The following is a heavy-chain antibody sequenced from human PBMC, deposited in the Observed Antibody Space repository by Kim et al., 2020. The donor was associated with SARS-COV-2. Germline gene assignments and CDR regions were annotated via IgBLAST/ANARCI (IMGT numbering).Heavy chain of an antibody. J-gene: IGHJ6*02. CDR3: ARVLVGTTGYGLDV. V-gene: IGHV1-46*01. D-gene: IGHD1-26*01. Sequence: AQKFQDGVTMTRDTSTSTVYMELSSLRSEDTAFYYCARVLVGTTGYGLDVWGQGTTVTVSS.